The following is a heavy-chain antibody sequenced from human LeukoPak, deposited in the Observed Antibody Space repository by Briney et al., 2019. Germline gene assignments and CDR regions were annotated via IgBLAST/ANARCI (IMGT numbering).Heavy chain of an antibody. CDR3: ARGLLYCSSTSCYGYYYYYGMDV. CDR1: GGSISSYY. Sequence: PSETLSLTCTVSGGSISSYYWSWIRQPAGKGLEWIGRIYTSGSTNYNPSLKSRVTMSVDTSKNQFSLKLSSVTAADTAVYYCARGLLYCSSTSCYGYYYYYGMDVWGQGTTVTASS. V-gene: IGHV4-4*07. J-gene: IGHJ6*02. D-gene: IGHD2-2*01. CDR2: IYTSGST.